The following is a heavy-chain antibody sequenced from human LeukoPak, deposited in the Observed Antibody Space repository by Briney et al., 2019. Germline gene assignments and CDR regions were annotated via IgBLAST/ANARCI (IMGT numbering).Heavy chain of an antibody. CDR2: ISGSGGST. D-gene: IGHD3-16*01. CDR3: ARGVWGFRSYYFDY. Sequence: GGSLRLSCAASGFTFSSYGMSWVRQAPGKGLEWVSAISGSGGSTYYADSVKGRFTISRDNAKSSLCLQMNSLRAEDTAVYYCARGVWGFRSYYFDYWGQGTLVTVSS. J-gene: IGHJ4*02. CDR1: GFTFSSYG. V-gene: IGHV3-23*01.